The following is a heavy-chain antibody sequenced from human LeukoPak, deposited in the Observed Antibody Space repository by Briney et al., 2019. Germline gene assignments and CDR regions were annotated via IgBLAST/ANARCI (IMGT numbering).Heavy chain of an antibody. V-gene: IGHV4-31*03. Sequence: PSETLSLTCTVSGGSISSGGYYWSWIRQHPGKGLEWIGYIYYSGSTYYNPSLKSGVTISVDTSKNQFSLKLSSVTAADTAVYYCARDPNGDFYFDYWGREPWSPSPQ. D-gene: IGHD4-17*01. J-gene: IGHJ4*02. CDR3: ARDPNGDFYFDY. CDR2: IYYSGST. CDR1: GGSISSGGYY.